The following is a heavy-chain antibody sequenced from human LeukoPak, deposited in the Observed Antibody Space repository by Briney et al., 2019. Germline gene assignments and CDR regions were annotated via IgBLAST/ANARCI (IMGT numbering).Heavy chain of an antibody. CDR1: GVSISSSSYY. CDR2: INHSGST. CDR3: ARGQRSYYDSSGYYYGY. Sequence: PSETLSLTCTVSGVSISSSSYYWSWIRQPPGKGLEWIGEINHSGSTNYNPSLKSRVTISVDTSKNQFSLKLSSVTAADTAVYYCARGQRSYYDSSGYYYGYWGQGTLVTVSS. D-gene: IGHD3-22*01. V-gene: IGHV4-39*07. J-gene: IGHJ4*02.